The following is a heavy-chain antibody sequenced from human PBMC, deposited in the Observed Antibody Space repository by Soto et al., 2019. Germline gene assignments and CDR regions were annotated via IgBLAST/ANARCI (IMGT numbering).Heavy chain of an antibody. D-gene: IGHD3-10*01. CDR1: GGSISSSSYY. Sequence: PSETLSLTCTVSGGSISSSSYYWGWIRQPPGKGLEWIGSIYYSGSTYYNPSLKSRVTISVDTSKNQFSLKLSSVTAADTAVYYCASGVGLLWFGESPFDYWGQGTLVTVSS. CDR3: ASGVGLLWFGESPFDY. V-gene: IGHV4-39*01. J-gene: IGHJ4*02. CDR2: IYYSGST.